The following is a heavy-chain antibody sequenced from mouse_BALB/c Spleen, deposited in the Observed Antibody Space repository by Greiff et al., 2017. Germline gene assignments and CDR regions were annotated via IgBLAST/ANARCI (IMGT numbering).Heavy chain of an antibody. CDR3: ARQATVVATEAMDD. CDR2: ISSGGSYT. D-gene: IGHD1-1*01. Sequence: DVMLVESGGDLVKPGGSLKLSCAASGFTFSSYGMSWVRQTPDKRLEWVATISSGGSYTYYPDSVKGRFTISRDNAKNTLYLQMSSLKSEDTAMYYCARQATVVATEAMDDWGQGTSVTVSS. V-gene: IGHV5-6*02. CDR1: GFTFSSYG. J-gene: IGHJ4*01.